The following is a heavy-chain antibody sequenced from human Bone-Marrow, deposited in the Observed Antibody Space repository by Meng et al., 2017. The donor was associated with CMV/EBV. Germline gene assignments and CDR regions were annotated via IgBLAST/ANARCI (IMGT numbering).Heavy chain of an antibody. CDR3: ARVEKWELLNYYGMDV. J-gene: IGHJ6*01. CDR2: INPNSGGT. CDR1: GYTFTGYY. D-gene: IGHD1-26*01. Sequence: ASVKVSCKASGYTFTGYYMHWVRQAPGQGLEWMGWINPNSGGTNYAQKFQGRVTMTRDTSISTAYMELSRLRSDDTAVYYCARVEKWELLNYYGMDVWGQGTTVNVAS. V-gene: IGHV1-2*02.